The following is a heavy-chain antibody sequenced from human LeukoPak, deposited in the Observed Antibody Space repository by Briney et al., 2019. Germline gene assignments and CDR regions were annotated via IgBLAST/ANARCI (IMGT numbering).Heavy chain of an antibody. Sequence: PGGSLRLSCAASGFTFSTYWMSWVRQAPGKGLEWVANIKEDGSERYYVDSVKGRFTISRDNARNSLYLQTNSLRAEDTAVYYCARDYWASDYWGQGTLVTVSS. CDR2: IKEDGSER. D-gene: IGHD2-8*02. V-gene: IGHV3-7*01. CDR1: GFTFSTYW. J-gene: IGHJ4*02. CDR3: ARDYWASDY.